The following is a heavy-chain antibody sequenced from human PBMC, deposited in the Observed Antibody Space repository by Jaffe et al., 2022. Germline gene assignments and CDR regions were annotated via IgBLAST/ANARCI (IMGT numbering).Heavy chain of an antibody. CDR1: GYSISSGYL. CDR2: VYHSGDT. Sequence: QVRLQESGPGLVKPSETLSLTCAVSGYSISSGYLWGWIRQPPGKGLEWIGSVYHSGDTYNNPSLQSRITISVDTSKNQFSLKLTSVTAADTALYYCARAWDTVIRPTALDAFHIWGQGTMVTVSS. CDR3: ARAWDTVIRPTALDAFHI. J-gene: IGHJ3*02. D-gene: IGHD2-2*01. V-gene: IGHV4-38-2*01.